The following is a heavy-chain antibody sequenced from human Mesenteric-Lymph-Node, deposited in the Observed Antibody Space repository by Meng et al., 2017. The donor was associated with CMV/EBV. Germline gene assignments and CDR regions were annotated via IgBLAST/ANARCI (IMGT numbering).Heavy chain of an antibody. CDR2: ISSSGTYI. V-gene: IGHV3-21*04. J-gene: IGHJ4*02. CDR1: GFTFSTYS. D-gene: IGHD2-2*02. CDR3: ATYCSTTSCYRGGEFDY. Sequence: GGSLRLSCAASGFTFSTYSMNWVRQAPGKGLEWVSSISSSGTYINYADSVKGRFTISRDNAKNSLYLQMNSLRAEDTAVYYCATYCSTTSCYRGGEFDYWGQGTLVTVSS.